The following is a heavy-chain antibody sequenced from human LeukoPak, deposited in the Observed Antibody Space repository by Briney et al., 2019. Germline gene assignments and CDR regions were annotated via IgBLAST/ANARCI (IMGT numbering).Heavy chain of an antibody. J-gene: IGHJ5*02. CDR3: ARDKRAGYCTDGVCPNWFDT. Sequence: SETLSLTCTVSGGSISSYYWNWIRQPPGKGLEWIGRIYNSGTTNYSPPLKSRLTISVDTSKNQFSLKLSSVTAADTAVYYCARDKRAGYCTDGVCPNWFDTWGQGTLVTVSS. D-gene: IGHD2-8*01. CDR1: GGSISSYY. V-gene: IGHV4-59*12. CDR2: IYNSGTT.